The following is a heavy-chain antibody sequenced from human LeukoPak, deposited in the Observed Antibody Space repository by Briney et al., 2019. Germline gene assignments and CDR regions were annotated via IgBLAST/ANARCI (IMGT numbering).Heavy chain of an antibody. Sequence: PGGSLRLSCAASGFTFSNYWMSWVRQAPGKGLEWVANIKQDGSEKYYVDSVKGRFTVSRDNAKNSLFLQMNSLRAEDTAVYYCAKDAREVASENFQHWGQGTLVTVSS. CDR2: IKQDGSEK. CDR1: GFTFSNYW. CDR3: AKDAREVASENFQH. D-gene: IGHD5-12*01. J-gene: IGHJ1*01. V-gene: IGHV3-7*03.